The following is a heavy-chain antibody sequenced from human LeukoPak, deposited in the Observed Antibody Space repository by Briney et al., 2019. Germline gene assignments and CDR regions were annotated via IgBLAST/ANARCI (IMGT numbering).Heavy chain of an antibody. J-gene: IGHJ4*02. Sequence: GALSLSCAASGFPLSSYWMSWVRQAPGKGLEWVANINEDGSAKSYVDSLKGRFTISRDNTKNSIYLQMNSLRAEDTAVYYCARDEPGYGEFLLYWGQGTLVTVSS. CDR1: GFPLSSYW. CDR3: ARDEPGYGEFLLY. D-gene: IGHD3-10*01. CDR2: INEDGSAK. V-gene: IGHV3-7*01.